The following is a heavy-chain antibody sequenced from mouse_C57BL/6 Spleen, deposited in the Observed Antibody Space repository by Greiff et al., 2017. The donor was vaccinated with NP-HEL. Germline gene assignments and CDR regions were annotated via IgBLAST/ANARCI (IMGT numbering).Heavy chain of an antibody. J-gene: IGHJ2*01. Sequence: EVQLVESGGGLVQPGGSLKLSCAASGFTFSDYYMYWVRQTPEKRLEWVAYISNGGGSTYYPDTVTGRFTISRDNAKNTLYLQMSRLKSEDTAMYYCARSSYGYFDYWGQGTTLTVSS. CDR3: ARSSYGYFDY. CDR2: ISNGGGST. D-gene: IGHD1-1*01. V-gene: IGHV5-12*01. CDR1: GFTFSDYY.